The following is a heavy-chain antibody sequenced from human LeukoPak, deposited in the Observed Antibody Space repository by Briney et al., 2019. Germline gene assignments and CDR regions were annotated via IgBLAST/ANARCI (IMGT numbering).Heavy chain of an antibody. Sequence: GGSLRLSCAASGFTFSSYSMNWVRQAPGKGLEWVAVISYDGSNKYYADSVKGRFTISRDNSKNTLYLQMNSLRAEDTAVYYCAKVRFRFYDSSGQHFDYWGQGTLVTVSS. CDR2: ISYDGSNK. CDR1: GFTFSSYS. CDR3: AKVRFRFYDSSGQHFDY. V-gene: IGHV3-30*18. J-gene: IGHJ4*02. D-gene: IGHD3-22*01.